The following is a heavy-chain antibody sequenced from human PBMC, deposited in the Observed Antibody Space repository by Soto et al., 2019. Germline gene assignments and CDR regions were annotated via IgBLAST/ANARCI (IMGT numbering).Heavy chain of an antibody. CDR2: IYYSGST. CDR1: GDSMSSSDYY. J-gene: IGHJ4*02. V-gene: IGHV4-39*01. Sequence: SLTLFVTWAVAGDSMSSSDYYWGWIRQPPGKGLEWIGSIYYSGSTYYNPSLQSRVAISVDTSKNQFSLKLKSVTAADTAIYYCARRTVNIRTFYSGLKTHCFDYWGQGAPVTVSS. D-gene: IGHD6-19*01. CDR3: ARRTVNIRTFYSGLKTHCFDY.